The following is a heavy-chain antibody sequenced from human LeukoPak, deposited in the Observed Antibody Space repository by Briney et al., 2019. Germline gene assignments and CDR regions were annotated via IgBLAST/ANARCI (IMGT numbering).Heavy chain of an antibody. CDR2: IYYSGST. CDR1: GGSISSGGYY. V-gene: IGHV4-31*03. CDR3: ARGPSLEFDSAFDI. Sequence: SETLSLTCTVSGGSISSGGYYWSWIRQHPGKGLEWTGYIYYSGSTYYNPSLKSRVTISVDTSKNQFSLKLSSVTAADTAVYYCARGPSLEFDSAFDIWGQGTMVTVSS. J-gene: IGHJ3*02. D-gene: IGHD2-2*01.